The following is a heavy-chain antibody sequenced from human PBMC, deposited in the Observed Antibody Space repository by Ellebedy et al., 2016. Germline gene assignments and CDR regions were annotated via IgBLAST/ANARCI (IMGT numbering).Heavy chain of an antibody. D-gene: IGHD5-18*01. CDR3: ARMEDTAMIEDSVSVPRAKSLGDVQRLDALDI. Sequence: GGSLRLXCEASGFTRMSSWTNWVRQAPGKGLEWVARIKEDGSEQYVADVVKGRFTISRDSTRNSFHLQVHSLRVEDTGVYYCARMEDTAMIEDSVSVPRAKSLGDVQRLDALDIWGQGTMVTVSS. CDR1: GFTRMSSW. CDR2: IKEDGSEQ. J-gene: IGHJ3*02. V-gene: IGHV3-7*04.